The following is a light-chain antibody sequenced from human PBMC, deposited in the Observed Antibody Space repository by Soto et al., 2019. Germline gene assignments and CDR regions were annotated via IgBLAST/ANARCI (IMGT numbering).Light chain of an antibody. J-gene: IGKJ1*01. Sequence: DIQMTQSPSSLSASVGDRVTITCRASQSISSYLHWYQQKPGKAPKLLIYAASNLQSGVPSRFSASGSGTDFTLTLNRLQPEDVATYYCQQGYSTPWTFGQGTKVDIK. CDR2: AAS. CDR1: QSISSY. V-gene: IGKV1-39*01. CDR3: QQGYSTPWT.